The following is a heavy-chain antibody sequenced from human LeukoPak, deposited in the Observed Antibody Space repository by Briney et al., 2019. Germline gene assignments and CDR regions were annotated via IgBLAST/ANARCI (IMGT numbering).Heavy chain of an antibody. Sequence: PSETLSLTCTVSGGSISSYYWSWIRQPPGKGLEWIGEINHSGSTNYNPSLKSRVTISVDTSKNQFSLKLSSVTAADTAVYYCARGRGAYCSGGSCYGRGNWFDPWGQGTLVTVSS. J-gene: IGHJ5*02. D-gene: IGHD2-15*01. V-gene: IGHV4-34*01. CDR2: INHSGST. CDR3: ARGRGAYCSGGSCYGRGNWFDP. CDR1: GGSISSYY.